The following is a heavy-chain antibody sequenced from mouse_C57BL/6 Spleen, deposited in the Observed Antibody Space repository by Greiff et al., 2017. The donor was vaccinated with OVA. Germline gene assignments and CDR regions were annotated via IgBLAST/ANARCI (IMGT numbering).Heavy chain of an antibody. V-gene: IGHV1-66*01. CDR2: IYPGSGNT. CDR1: GYSFTSYY. Sequence: VQLQQSGPELVKPGASVKISCKASGYSFTSYYIHWVKQRPGQGLEWIGWIYPGSGNTKYNEKFKGKATLTADTSSSTAYMQLSSLTSEDSAVYYCARAPTVVATDYAMDYWGQGTSVTVSS. D-gene: IGHD1-1*01. CDR3: ARAPTVVATDYAMDY. J-gene: IGHJ4*01.